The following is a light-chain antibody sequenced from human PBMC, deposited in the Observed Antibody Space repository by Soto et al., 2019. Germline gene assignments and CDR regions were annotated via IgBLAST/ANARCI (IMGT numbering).Light chain of an antibody. J-gene: IGLJ1*01. CDR1: SSDVGDYNS. V-gene: IGLV2-11*01. Sequence: QFVLTQPRSVSGSPGQSVTVSCIGTSSDVGDYNSVSWYQQHPGKAPKLMIYDVSKRPSGVPDRFSGSKSGNTASLTISGLQAEDEADYYCCSYVGGYSYVFGIGTKLTVL. CDR3: CSYVGGYSYV. CDR2: DVS.